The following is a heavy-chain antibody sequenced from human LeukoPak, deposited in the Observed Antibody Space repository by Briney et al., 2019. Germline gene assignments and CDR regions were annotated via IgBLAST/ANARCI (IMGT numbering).Heavy chain of an antibody. Sequence: GGSLRLSCAASGFTFSSYAMSWVRQAPGKGLEWVSAISGSGGSTYYADSVKGRLTISRDNSKNTLYLQMNSLRAEDTAVYYCAKAPSSGWYYFDYWGQGTLVTVSS. V-gene: IGHV3-23*01. CDR1: GFTFSSYA. CDR3: AKAPSSGWYYFDY. CDR2: ISGSGGST. J-gene: IGHJ4*02. D-gene: IGHD6-19*01.